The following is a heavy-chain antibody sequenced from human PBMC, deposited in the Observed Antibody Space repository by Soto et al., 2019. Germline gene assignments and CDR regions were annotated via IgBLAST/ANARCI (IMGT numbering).Heavy chain of an antibody. J-gene: IGHJ6*02. CDR2: INTNTGNP. V-gene: IGHV7-4-1*01. CDR3: ARGRYSSSWYSDYYYGMDV. CDR1: GYTFTSYA. Sequence: ASVKVSCKASGYTFTSYAMNWVRQAPGQGLEWMGWINTNTGNPTYAQGFTGRFVFSLDTSVSTAYLQICSLKAEDTAVYYCARGRYSSSWYSDYYYGMDVWGQGTTVTVS. D-gene: IGHD6-13*01.